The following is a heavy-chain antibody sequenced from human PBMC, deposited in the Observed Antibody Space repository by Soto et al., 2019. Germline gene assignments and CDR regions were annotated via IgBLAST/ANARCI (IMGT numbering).Heavy chain of an antibody. D-gene: IGHD2-8*02. J-gene: IGHJ6*02. CDR3: ARDGTPTNTGGGPSYTMDV. Sequence: QMQLVQSGAEVKKPGASVKVSCKASGYTFTSYQMHWVRQAPGQGLEWMGIINPSGGRITYAPRFQGRVIMTSDTSTNTVYMELRTLRSEDTAVYYCARDGTPTNTGGGPSYTMDVWGQGATVTVS. CDR1: GYTFTSYQ. CDR2: INPSGGRI. V-gene: IGHV1-46*01.